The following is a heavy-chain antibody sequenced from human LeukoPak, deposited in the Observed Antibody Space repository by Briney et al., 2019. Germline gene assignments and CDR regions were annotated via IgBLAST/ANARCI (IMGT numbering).Heavy chain of an antibody. Sequence: SETLSLTCTVSGGSISSYYWSWIRQPAGKGLEWIGRIYTSGSTNYNPSLKSRVTMSVDTSKNQFSLKLSSVTAADTAVYYCAREPQDSWGITFGGVIVWGQGTLVTVSS. CDR1: GGSISSYY. J-gene: IGHJ4*02. CDR3: AREPQDSWGITFGGVIV. CDR2: IYTSGST. V-gene: IGHV4-4*07. D-gene: IGHD3-16*02.